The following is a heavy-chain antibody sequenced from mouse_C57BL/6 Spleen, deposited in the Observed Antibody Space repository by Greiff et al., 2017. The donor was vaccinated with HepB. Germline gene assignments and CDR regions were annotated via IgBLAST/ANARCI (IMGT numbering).Heavy chain of an antibody. Sequence: QVHVKQSGAELARPGASVKLSCKASGYTFTSYGISWVKQRTGQGLEWIGEIYPRSGNTYYNEKFKGKATLTADKSSSTAYMELRSLTSEDSAVYFCALYYSNYGAYWGQGTLVTVSA. D-gene: IGHD2-5*01. J-gene: IGHJ3*01. CDR2: IYPRSGNT. V-gene: IGHV1-81*01. CDR1: GYTFTSYG. CDR3: ALYYSNYGAY.